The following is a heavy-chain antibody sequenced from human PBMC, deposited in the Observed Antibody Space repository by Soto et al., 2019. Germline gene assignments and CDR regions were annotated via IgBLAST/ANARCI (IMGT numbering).Heavy chain of an antibody. D-gene: IGHD5-12*01. Sequence: SQTLSLTCVISGDSVSSNSAAWNWIRQSPSRGLEWLGRTYYRSKWYNDYAVSVKSRITINPDTSKNQFSLQLNSVTPEDTAVYYCAREHLDYSGYDYHFDYWGQGTLVTVSS. CDR3: AREHLDYSGYDYHFDY. CDR2: TYYRSKWYN. J-gene: IGHJ4*02. CDR1: GDSVSSNSAA. V-gene: IGHV6-1*01.